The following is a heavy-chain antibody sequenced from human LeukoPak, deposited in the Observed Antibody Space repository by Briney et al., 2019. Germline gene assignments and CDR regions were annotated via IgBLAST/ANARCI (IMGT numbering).Heavy chain of an antibody. V-gene: IGHV4-4*02. Sequence: SSETLSLTCTVSGGSISSSNWWSWVRQPPGKGLEWIGEIYHSGSTNYNPSLKSRVTISVDKSKNQFSLKLSSVTAADTAVYYCARARGGRIVATFYFDYWGQGTLVTVSS. CDR3: ARARGGRIVATFYFDY. J-gene: IGHJ4*02. CDR2: IYHSGST. D-gene: IGHD5-12*01. CDR1: GGSISSSNW.